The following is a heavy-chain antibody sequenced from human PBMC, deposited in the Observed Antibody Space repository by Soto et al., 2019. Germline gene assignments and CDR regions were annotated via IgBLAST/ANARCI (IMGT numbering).Heavy chain of an antibody. Sequence: SETLSLTCTVSGGSISSGGYYWSWIRQHPGKGLEWIGYIYYSGSTYYNPSLKSRVTISVDTSKNQFSLKLSSVTAADTAVYYCARDLGRGYCSGGSCLPPYYYYMDVWGKGTTVTVSS. CDR2: IYYSGST. V-gene: IGHV4-31*03. CDR3: ARDLGRGYCSGGSCLPPYYYYMDV. J-gene: IGHJ6*03. D-gene: IGHD2-15*01. CDR1: GGSISSGGYY.